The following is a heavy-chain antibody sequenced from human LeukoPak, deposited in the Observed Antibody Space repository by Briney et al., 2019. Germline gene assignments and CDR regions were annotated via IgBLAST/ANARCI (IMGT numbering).Heavy chain of an antibody. Sequence: SEDLSLNRTVSGGSLRGYYWSLVRPPAGEGRGWIGHIYSSGTTNYNPSLKSRVTMSVDTSKNQFALKLTSVTAADTAVYYCARETMVVRPFDSWGQGTLVTVSS. CDR3: ARETMVVRPFDS. D-gene: IGHD4/OR15-4a*01. J-gene: IGHJ4*02. CDR1: GGSLRGYY. CDR2: IYSSGTT. V-gene: IGHV4-4*07.